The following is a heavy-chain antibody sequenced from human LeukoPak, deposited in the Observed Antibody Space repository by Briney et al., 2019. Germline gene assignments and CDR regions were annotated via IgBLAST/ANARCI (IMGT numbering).Heavy chain of an antibody. V-gene: IGHV1-18*04. CDR1: GYTFTSYY. CDR2: ISAYNGNT. CDR3: ARDAVVVPAASYYYYMDV. D-gene: IGHD2-2*01. Sequence: ASVKVSCKASGYTFTSYYMHWVRQAPGQGLEWMGWISAYNGNTNYAQKLQGRVTMTTDTSTSTAYMELRSLRSDDTAVYYCARDAVVVPAASYYYYMDVWGKGTTVTVSS. J-gene: IGHJ6*03.